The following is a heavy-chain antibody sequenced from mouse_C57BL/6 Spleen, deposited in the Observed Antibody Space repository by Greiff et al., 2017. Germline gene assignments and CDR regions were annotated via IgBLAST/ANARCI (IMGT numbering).Heavy chain of an antibody. J-gene: IGHJ2*01. CDR1: GYSITSGYY. V-gene: IGHV3-6*01. D-gene: IGHD1-1*01. CDR3: AREDYGSSYAYYFDY. CDR2: VSYDGSN. Sequence: ESGPGLVKPSQSLSLTCSVTGYSITSGYYWNWIRQFPGNKLEWMGYVSYDGSNNYNPSLKNRIAITRDTFKNQFFLKLNSVTTEDTATYYCAREDYGSSYAYYFDYWGQGTTLTVSS.